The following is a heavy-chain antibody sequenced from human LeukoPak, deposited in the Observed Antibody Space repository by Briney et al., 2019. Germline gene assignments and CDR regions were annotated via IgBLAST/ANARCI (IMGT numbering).Heavy chain of an antibody. CDR2: LTSSGTI. CDR1: GFSFSSYS. D-gene: IGHD3-16*01. V-gene: IGHV3-48*01. Sequence: GGSLRLSCAASGFSFSSYSMNWVRQAPGKGLEWLSYLTSSGTIYYADSVKGRFTVSRDNAKTSLYLQMNSLRVEDTAVYYCASVRGGYWGQGTLVTVSP. CDR3: ASVRGGY. J-gene: IGHJ4*02.